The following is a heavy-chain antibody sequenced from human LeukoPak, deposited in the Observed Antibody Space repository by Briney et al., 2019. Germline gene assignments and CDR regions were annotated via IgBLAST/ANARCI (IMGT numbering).Heavy chain of an antibody. V-gene: IGHV5-51*01. CDR3: ASSYGSGSYYNFWFDP. CDR2: IYPGDSDT. J-gene: IGHJ5*02. D-gene: IGHD3-10*01. Sequence: GESLKISCKGSGYSFTSYWIGWVGQIPGKGLEWMGIIYPGDSDTRYSPPFQGQVTISADKSISTAYLQWSSLKASDTAMYYCASSYGSGSYYNFWFDPWGQGTLVTVSS. CDR1: GYSFTSYW.